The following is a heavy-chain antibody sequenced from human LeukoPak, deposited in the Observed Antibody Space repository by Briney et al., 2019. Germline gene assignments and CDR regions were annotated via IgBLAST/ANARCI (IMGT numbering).Heavy chain of an antibody. J-gene: IGHJ5*02. CDR3: ARAGASGWYAAGWFDP. CDR1: GLPFNNYW. D-gene: IGHD6-19*01. V-gene: IGHV3-74*01. Sequence: PGGTLRLSCAASGLPFNNYWMHWARHAPGKGLVWVTSINTDGRTTRYAASVQGRFTISRDNAKNTLYLQMNSLRDDDTAVYYCARAGASGWYAAGWFDPWGQGTLVTVSS. CDR2: INTDGRTT.